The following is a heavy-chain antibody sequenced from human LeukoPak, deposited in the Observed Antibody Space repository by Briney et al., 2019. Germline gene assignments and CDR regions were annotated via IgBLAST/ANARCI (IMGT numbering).Heavy chain of an antibody. CDR1: EFTFFTYW. CDR3: AREGSSGWPPATEYFQH. V-gene: IGHV3-7*03. D-gene: IGHD6-19*01. CDR2: IKQDGSEK. J-gene: IGHJ1*01. Sequence: PGGSLRLSCAASEFTFFTYWMTWVRQAPGKGLEWVANIKQDGSEKYYVDSVKGRFTISRDNAKNSLYLQMNSLRVEDTAVYYCAREGSSGWPPATEYFQHWGQGTLVTVSS.